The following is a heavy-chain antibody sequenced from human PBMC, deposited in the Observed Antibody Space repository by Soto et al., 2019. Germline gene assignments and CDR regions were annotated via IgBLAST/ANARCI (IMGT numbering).Heavy chain of an antibody. Sequence: ASVKVSCKASGGTFSSYGISWVRQAPGQGLEWMGWISAYNGNTNYAQKLQGRVAMTTDTSTSTAYMELRSLRSDDTAVYYCAAVGYNILSSWFDPWGQGTLVTVSS. CDR3: AAVGYNILSSWFDP. CDR2: ISAYNGNT. CDR1: GGTFSSYG. J-gene: IGHJ5*02. D-gene: IGHD3-9*01. V-gene: IGHV1-18*01.